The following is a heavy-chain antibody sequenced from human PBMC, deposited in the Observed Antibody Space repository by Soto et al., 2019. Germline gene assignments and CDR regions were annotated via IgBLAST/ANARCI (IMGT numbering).Heavy chain of an antibody. V-gene: IGHV4-39*01. D-gene: IGHD2-15*01. CDR3: GKVSVAATKNADSDF. CDR2: IDYKGVT. CDR1: GGSIYSNDYY. J-gene: IGHJ4*02. Sequence: NPSETLSLTCAVSGGSIYSNDYYWGWFRQPPAKGLEWIGNIDYKGVTSYNPSLKARVTISRDTSRNQFSLKLTSVTAADTALYSCGKVSVAATKNADSDFWGPGILVTVSS.